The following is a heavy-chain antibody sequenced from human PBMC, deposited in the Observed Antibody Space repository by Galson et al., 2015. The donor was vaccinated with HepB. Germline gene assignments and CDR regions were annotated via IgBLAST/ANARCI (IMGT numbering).Heavy chain of an antibody. V-gene: IGHV1-46*01. CDR2: INPNSGGT. CDR1: GYTFTSYY. D-gene: IGHD4-17*01. CDR3: ARVAHNYGDYPDY. Sequence: SVKVSCKASGYTFTSYYIHWVRQAPGQGLEWMGKINPNSGGTNYAQKFQGRVTMTRDTSTSIVYMELSSLRSEDTAVYYCARVAHNYGDYPDYWGQGTLVTVSS. J-gene: IGHJ4*02.